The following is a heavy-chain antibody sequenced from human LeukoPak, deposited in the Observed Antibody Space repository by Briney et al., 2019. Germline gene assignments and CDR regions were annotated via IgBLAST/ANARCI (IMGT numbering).Heavy chain of an antibody. CDR2: IYYSGST. CDR1: GGSISTYY. D-gene: IGHD5/OR15-5a*01. J-gene: IGHJ6*02. CDR3: ARAFKVSVGELSYYYYGMDV. V-gene: IGHV4-59*01. Sequence: PSETLSLTCTVAGGSISTYYWSWIRQPPGKGLEWIGYIYYSGSTNYNPSLKSRVTISVDTSKNQFSLKLSSVTAADTAVYYCARAFKVSVGELSYYYYGMDVWGQGTTVTVSS.